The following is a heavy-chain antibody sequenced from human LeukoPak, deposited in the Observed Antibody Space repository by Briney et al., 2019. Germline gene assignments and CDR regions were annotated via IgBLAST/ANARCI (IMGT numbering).Heavy chain of an antibody. Sequence: SETLSLTCTVSGGSISDYYWSWIRQSPGMGLDWIGYIYYSGSTNYNPSLKSRVTVSVDTSKNQFSLKLSSVTAADTAVYYCARHGGPGYSSGWYSWFDPWGQGMLVTVSS. CDR2: IYYSGST. CDR3: ARHGGPGYSSGWYSWFDP. J-gene: IGHJ5*02. V-gene: IGHV4-59*01. D-gene: IGHD6-19*01. CDR1: GGSISDYY.